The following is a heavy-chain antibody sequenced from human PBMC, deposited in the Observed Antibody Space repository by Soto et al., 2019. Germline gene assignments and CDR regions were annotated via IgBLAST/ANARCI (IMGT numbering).Heavy chain of an antibody. D-gene: IGHD3-10*01. CDR1: EGSIIDLY. V-gene: IGHV4-59*08. J-gene: IGHJ4*02. CDR3: ACHLIIVRGVRTTSFDF. CDR2: MYYSGGT. Sequence: TVAEGSIIDLYGSCISQPQGKGLEWIGYMYYSGGTNYNPSLKSRVTLSVDTSKSQFSLKLSSVTAADTAVYYCACHLIIVRGVRTTSFDFWGEGALVTVS.